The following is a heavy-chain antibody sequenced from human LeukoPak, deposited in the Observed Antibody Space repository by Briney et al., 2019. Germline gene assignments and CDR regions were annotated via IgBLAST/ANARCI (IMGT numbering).Heavy chain of an antibody. CDR1: GGSVKSGSYY. CDR2: ILYSGST. J-gene: IGHJ4*02. V-gene: IGHV4-61*01. Sequence: SETLSLTCTVSGGSVKSGSYYWNWIRQPPGKGLEWIGCILYSGSTNYNPSLKSRVTISVDTSKNQFSLKLSSVTAADTAVYYCARSSSSWYYFDYWGQGTLVTVSS. CDR3: ARSSSSWYYFDY. D-gene: IGHD6-13*01.